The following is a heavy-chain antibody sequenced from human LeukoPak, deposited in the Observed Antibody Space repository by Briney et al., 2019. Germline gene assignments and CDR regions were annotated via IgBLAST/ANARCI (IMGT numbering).Heavy chain of an antibody. CDR3: ARGGSGYYFGREYYGMDV. D-gene: IGHD3-3*01. V-gene: IGHV3-30*04. CDR2: ISYDGSNK. J-gene: IGHJ6*02. CDR1: GFTFRSYA. Sequence: GGSLRLSCAAYGFTFRSYAMHWVRQAPGKGLEWVAVISYDGSNKYYADSVKGRFTISRDNSKNTLYLQMNSLRAEDTAVYYFARGGSGYYFGREYYGMDVWGQGTTVTVSS.